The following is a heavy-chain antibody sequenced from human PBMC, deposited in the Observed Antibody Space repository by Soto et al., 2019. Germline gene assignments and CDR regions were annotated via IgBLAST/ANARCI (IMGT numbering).Heavy chain of an antibody. Sequence: GGSLRLSCAGSGFTVNSNYMSWVRQAPGKGLEWVSVIYSSGTTYYADSLKGRFTISRDNSKNTLYLQMNSLRAEDTAVYYCAAWRVSGTYYGGYWGQGILVTVSS. J-gene: IGHJ4*02. CDR2: IYSSGTT. CDR3: AAWRVSGTYYGGY. V-gene: IGHV3-53*01. D-gene: IGHD1-26*01. CDR1: GFTVNSNY.